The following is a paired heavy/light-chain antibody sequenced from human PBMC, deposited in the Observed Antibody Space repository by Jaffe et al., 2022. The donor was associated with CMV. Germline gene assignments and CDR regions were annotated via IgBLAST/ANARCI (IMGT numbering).Light chain of an antibody. CDR1: NSDVGDYNF. V-gene: IGLV2-14*03. J-gene: IGLJ2*01. Sequence: QSALTQPASVSGSPGQSITISCTGTNSDVGDYNFVSWYQQHPGKAPKLIIFDVSNRPSGVSYRFSGSKSGNTASLTISGLQAEDEADYYCSSYTTSTTLVVFGGGTKLTVL. CDR2: DVS. CDR3: SSYTTSTTLVV.
Heavy chain of an antibody. J-gene: IGHJ6*03. Sequence: QVQLAESGGGVVQPGRSLRLSCAASGFTFSTYGMHWVRQAPGKGLEWVALIWYDGSDKYYVDSVKGRFTISRDNSKNTLYLQMNSLRAEDTAVYYCARGIVAVAYYYYMDVWGKGTTVTVSS. V-gene: IGHV3-33*08. CDR2: IWYDGSDK. CDR3: ARGIVAVAYYYYMDV. D-gene: IGHD5-12*01. CDR1: GFTFSTYG.